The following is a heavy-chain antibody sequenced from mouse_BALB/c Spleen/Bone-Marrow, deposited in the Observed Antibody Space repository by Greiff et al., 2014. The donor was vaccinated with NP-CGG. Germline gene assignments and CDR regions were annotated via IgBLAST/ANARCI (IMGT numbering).Heavy chain of an antibody. J-gene: IGHJ3*01. CDR1: GYTFSSYW. CDR2: ILPGGGST. Sequence: VKLVESGTELMKPGASVKISCKATGYTFSSYWIEWVNQRPGHGLEWIGEILPGGGSTNYNEKFKGKATFTADTSSNTAYMQLSSLTSEDSAVYYCARRGHGFARFAYWGQGTLVTVSA. CDR3: ARRGHGFARFAY. D-gene: IGHD1-2*01. V-gene: IGHV1-9*01.